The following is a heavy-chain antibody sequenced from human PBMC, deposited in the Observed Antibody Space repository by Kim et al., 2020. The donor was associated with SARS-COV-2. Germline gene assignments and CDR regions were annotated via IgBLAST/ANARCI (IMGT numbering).Heavy chain of an antibody. J-gene: IGHJ4*02. D-gene: IGHD6-19*01. Sequence: GGSLRLSCAASGFIFSSHAMTWVRQAPGKGLEWVSSISGSGGNTYYADSVKGRFTISRDNSKNALFLQMNSLRAEDTALYYCAKEANSIPLPEFDCWGQ. V-gene: IGHV3-23*01. CDR1: GFIFSSHA. CDR3: AKEANSIPLPEFDC. CDR2: ISGSGGNT.